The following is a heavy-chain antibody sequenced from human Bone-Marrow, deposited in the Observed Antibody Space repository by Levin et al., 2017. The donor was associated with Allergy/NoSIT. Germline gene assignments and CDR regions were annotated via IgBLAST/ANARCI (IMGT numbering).Heavy chain of an antibody. Sequence: SCAASGFTFSSYAMHWVRQAPGKGLEWVAVISYDGSNKYYADSVKGRFTISRDNSKNTLYLQMNSLRAEDTAVYYCARGEVVVIRANAFDIWGQGTMVTVSS. V-gene: IGHV3-30*04. J-gene: IGHJ3*02. D-gene: IGHD3-22*01. CDR2: ISYDGSNK. CDR3: ARGEVVVIRANAFDI. CDR1: GFTFSSYA.